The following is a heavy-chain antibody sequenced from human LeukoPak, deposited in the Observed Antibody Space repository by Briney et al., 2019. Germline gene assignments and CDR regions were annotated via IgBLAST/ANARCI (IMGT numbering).Heavy chain of an antibody. V-gene: IGHV3-69-1*02. CDR2: ISGLSTHI. CDR1: GFTFSDYD. CDR3: GRAFPPLRTSSAGDL. J-gene: IGHJ4*02. D-gene: IGHD3-16*01. Sequence: TGGSLRLSCSASGFTFSDYDMNWVRQAPGKGLEWVSSISGLSTHIYYGDSVKGRFRISRDNAKNSVYLQMNSLGVEDTAISYCGRAFPPLRTSSAGDLWGQGILVTV.